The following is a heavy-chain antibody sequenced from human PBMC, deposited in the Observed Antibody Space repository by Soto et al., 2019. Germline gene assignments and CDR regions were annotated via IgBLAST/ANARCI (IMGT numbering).Heavy chain of an antibody. Sequence: QITLNESGPTVVRPTETLTLTCRFSGFSLTTSGVGVGWIRQSPGKAPEWLALIYWDDDKRYSASLKSRLTITKDTDKNQVVLTVSDLDPTDTATYYCAHRVLRTVFGLVTTTAIYFDFWGQGTPVAVSS. J-gene: IGHJ4*02. CDR2: IYWDDDK. CDR1: GFSLTTSGVG. V-gene: IGHV2-5*02. CDR3: AHRVLRTVFGLVTTTAIYFDF. D-gene: IGHD3-3*01.